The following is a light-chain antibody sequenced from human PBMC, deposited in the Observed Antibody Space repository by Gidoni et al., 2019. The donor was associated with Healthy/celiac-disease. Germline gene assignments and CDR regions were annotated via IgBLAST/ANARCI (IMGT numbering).Light chain of an antibody. CDR3: QAWDSSTEV. V-gene: IGLV3-1*01. CDR1: KLGDKY. J-gene: IGLJ2*01. CDR2: QDS. Sequence: SYEMTQPPSVSVSPGQTASITCSGDKLGDKYACWYQQKPGQYPVLVIYQDSKRPSGIPARFSGSNSGNTATLTISGTQAMDEADYYCQAWDSSTEVFGGGTKLTVL.